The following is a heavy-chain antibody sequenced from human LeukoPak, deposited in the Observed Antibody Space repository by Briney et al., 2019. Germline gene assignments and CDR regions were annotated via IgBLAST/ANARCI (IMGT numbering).Heavy chain of an antibody. CDR2: IKQDGSEK. V-gene: IGHV3-7*01. Sequence: PGGSLRLSCAASGFTFSSYAMSWVRQAPGKGLEWVANIKQDGSEKYYVGSVKGRFTISRDNAKNSLYLQMNSLRAEDTAVYYCARDLNTMIGPLGYWGQGTLVTVSS. J-gene: IGHJ4*02. D-gene: IGHD3-22*01. CDR3: ARDLNTMIGPLGY. CDR1: GFTFSSYA.